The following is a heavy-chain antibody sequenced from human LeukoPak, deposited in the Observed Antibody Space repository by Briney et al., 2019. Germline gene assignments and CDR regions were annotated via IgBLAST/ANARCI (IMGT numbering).Heavy chain of an antibody. V-gene: IGHV3-74*01. CDR1: GFTFSNYW. D-gene: IGHD6-19*01. J-gene: IGHJ4*02. CDR2: INGDGRST. CDR3: ARDIAVSGNYFDY. Sequence: GGSLRLSCAASGFTFSNYWMHWVRQAPGKGLVWVSRINGDGRSTTYADSVRGRFIISRDNAKNMLYLQVNSLRAEGTALYYCARDIAVSGNYFDYWGQGTLVAVSS.